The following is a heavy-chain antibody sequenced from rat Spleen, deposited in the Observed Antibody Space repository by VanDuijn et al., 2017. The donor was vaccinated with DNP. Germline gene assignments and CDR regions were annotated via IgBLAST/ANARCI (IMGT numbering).Heavy chain of an antibody. CDR2: ISYDGGST. Sequence: EVQLVESGGGLVQPGRSLKLSCTASGFTFSDYAMAWVRQAPKKGLEWVAYISYDGGSTYYADSVKGRLTISRDNVIASLYLQMSGLKSEDTATYYCTRSGLGYWYFDFWGPGAMVTVS. J-gene: IGHJ1*01. V-gene: IGHV5-17*01. CDR3: TRSGLGYWYFDF. CDR1: GFTFSDYA. D-gene: IGHD4-6*01.